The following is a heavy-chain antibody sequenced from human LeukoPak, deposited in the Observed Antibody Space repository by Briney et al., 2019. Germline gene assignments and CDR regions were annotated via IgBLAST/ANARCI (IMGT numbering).Heavy chain of an antibody. V-gene: IGHV4-31*03. CDR3: ARRPEQQDNPRDYYMDV. D-gene: IGHD6-13*01. J-gene: IGHJ6*03. CDR2: IYYSGST. CDR1: GGSISSGGYY. Sequence: SETLSLTCTVSGGSISSGGYYWSWIRQHPGKGLEWIGYIYYSGSTYYNPSLKSRVTISVDTSKNQFSLKLSSVTAADTAVYSCARRPEQQDNPRDYYMDVWGKGTTVTVSS.